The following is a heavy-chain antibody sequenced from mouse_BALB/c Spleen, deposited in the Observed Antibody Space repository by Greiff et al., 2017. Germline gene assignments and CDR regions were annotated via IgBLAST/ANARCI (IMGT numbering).Heavy chain of an antibody. CDR3: ARGPHYYGLY. D-gene: IGHD1-2*01. CDR1: GYTFTSYW. J-gene: IGHJ3*01. CDR2: INPSNGRT. Sequence: QVQLKQPGAELVKPGASVKLSCKASGYTFTSYWMHWVKQRPGQGLEWIGEINPSNGRTNYNEKFKSKATLTVDKSSSTAYMQLSSLTSEDSAVYYCARGPHYYGLYWGQGTLVTVSA. V-gene: IGHV1S81*02.